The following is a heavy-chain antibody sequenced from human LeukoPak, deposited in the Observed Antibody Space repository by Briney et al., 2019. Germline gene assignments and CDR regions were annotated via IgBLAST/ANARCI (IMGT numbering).Heavy chain of an antibody. J-gene: IGHJ6*02. V-gene: IGHV1-2*02. CDR2: INPNSGGT. CDR3: ARSVVVTIYRGYYYYAMDV. Sequence: GASVKVSCKASGYTFTGYYMHWVRQAPGQGLEWMGWINPNSGGTNYAQKFQGRVTMTRDTSISTAYMELSRLKSDDTAVYYCARSVVVTIYRGYYYYAMDVWSQGTTVTVSS. CDR1: GYTFTGYY. D-gene: IGHD3-22*01.